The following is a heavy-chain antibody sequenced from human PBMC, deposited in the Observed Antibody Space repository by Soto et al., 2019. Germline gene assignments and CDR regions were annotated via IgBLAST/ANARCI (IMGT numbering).Heavy chain of an antibody. D-gene: IGHD2-2*01. CDR1: GFTFSSYS. CDR2: ISSSSSYI. V-gene: IGHV3-21*01. CDR3: ARQASAAPSYYFDY. Sequence: GGSLRLSCAASGFTFSSYSMNWVRQAPGKGLEWVSSISSSSSYIYYADSVKGRFTISRDNAKNSLYLQMNSLRAEDTAVYYCARQASAAPSYYFDYWGQGTLVTVSS. J-gene: IGHJ4*02.